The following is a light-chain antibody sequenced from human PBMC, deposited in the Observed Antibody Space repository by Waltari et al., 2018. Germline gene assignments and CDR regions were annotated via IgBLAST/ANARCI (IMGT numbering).Light chain of an antibody. CDR1: SSNIGNDY. Sequence: QSVLTQPPSVSAAPGQKVTISCSGSSSNIGNDYVSWYQQLPGTAPKLFIYENNKRPSGIPYRFSGSKSGTSATLCITGRQPGDEADYYCGTWDTSLSALIFGGGTKLTVL. CDR3: GTWDTSLSALI. CDR2: ENN. J-gene: IGLJ2*01. V-gene: IGLV1-51*02.